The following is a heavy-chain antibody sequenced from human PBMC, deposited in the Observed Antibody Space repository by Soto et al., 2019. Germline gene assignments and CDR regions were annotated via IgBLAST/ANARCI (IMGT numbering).Heavy chain of an antibody. CDR3: ARRGHGMDV. D-gene: IGHD3-16*01. V-gene: IGHV4-4*02. J-gene: IGHJ6*02. Sequence: QVQLQESGPGLVKPSGTLSLTCAVSGGSISESNWWSWVRQPPGKGLEWIGEIYHRVSTNYNPSLKRRGNISFDKSKNQFSLTVSSVPAADPGVYYCARRGHGMDVWGQGTTVTVSS. CDR1: GGSISESNW. CDR2: IYHRVST.